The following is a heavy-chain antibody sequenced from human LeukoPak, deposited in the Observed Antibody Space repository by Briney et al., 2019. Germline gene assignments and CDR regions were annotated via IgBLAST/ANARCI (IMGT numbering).Heavy chain of an antibody. J-gene: IGHJ5*01. CDR1: GGTFTGYY. CDR3: ARASGSYWWFDS. CDR2: INPNSGGT. Sequence: ASVKVFCKASGGTFTGYYMHWVRQAPGQGLEWMGWINPNSGGTNCAQKFQGSVTMTRDTSISTVYMELSRLRSDDTAVYYCARASGSYWWFDSWGQGTLVTVSS. V-gene: IGHV1-2*02. D-gene: IGHD1-26*01.